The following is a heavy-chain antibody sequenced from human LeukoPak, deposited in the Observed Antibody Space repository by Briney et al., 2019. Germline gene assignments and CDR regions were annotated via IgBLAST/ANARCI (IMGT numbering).Heavy chain of an antibody. J-gene: IGHJ4*02. CDR1: GFTVITND. V-gene: IGHV3-53*01. CDR3: ARGVEPLAANTLAY. D-gene: IGHD1-14*01. CDR2: LYSDGNT. Sequence: GGSLRLSCAASGFTVITNDMTWVRQAPGKGLEWVSVLYSDGNTKYADSVQGRFTISRDNSKNPLYLEMNSLSPDDPAVYYCARGVEPLAANTLAYWGQGTLVTVSS.